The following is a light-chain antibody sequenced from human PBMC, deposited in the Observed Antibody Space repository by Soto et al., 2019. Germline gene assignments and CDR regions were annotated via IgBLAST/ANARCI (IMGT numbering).Light chain of an antibody. J-gene: IGKJ1*01. CDR2: GAS. CDR3: QQYDSYRT. V-gene: IGKV3-15*01. CDR1: QSVGLN. Sequence: VVTRSRATLSLSTEERATLSCRASQSVGLNLVWYQQKPGQAPRLLMYGASTRATGIPARFSGSGSGTEFTLTISSLQPDDFATYYCQQYDSYRTFGQGTKVDIK.